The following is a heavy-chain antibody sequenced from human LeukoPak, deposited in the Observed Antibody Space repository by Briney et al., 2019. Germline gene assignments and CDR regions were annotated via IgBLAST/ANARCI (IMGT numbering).Heavy chain of an antibody. J-gene: IGHJ4*02. V-gene: IGHV1-18*01. CDR2: ISAYNGNT. Sequence: GASEKVSCKASGYTVTSYGISWVRQAPGQGLEWMGWISAYNGNTNYAQKLQGRVTMTTDTSTSPAYLELRSLRSDDTAVYYCARLHPPDYVRSAVDYWGQGTLVTVSS. CDR3: ARLHPPDYVRSAVDY. CDR1: GYTVTSYG. D-gene: IGHD4-17*01.